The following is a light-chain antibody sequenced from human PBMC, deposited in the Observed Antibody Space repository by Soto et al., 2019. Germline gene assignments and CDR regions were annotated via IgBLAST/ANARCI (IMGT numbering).Light chain of an antibody. CDR1: QSISSY. V-gene: IGKV3-11*01. CDR3: QQRSDWPPIT. CDR2: DAS. Sequence: EIVLTQSPDTLSLSPGDRATLSCRASQSISSYLAWYQQKPGQSTRLLIYDASNRATGIPARFSGSGSGTDFTLTISSLEPEDFAVYYCQQRSDWPPITFGQGTRLEI. J-gene: IGKJ5*01.